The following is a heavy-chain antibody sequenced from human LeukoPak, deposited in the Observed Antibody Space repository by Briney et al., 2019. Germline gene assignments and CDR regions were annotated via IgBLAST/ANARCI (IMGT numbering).Heavy chain of an antibody. CDR2: ISGSGGST. J-gene: IGHJ4*02. V-gene: IGHV3-23*01. CDR3: AKDLRQWLVSYYFDY. CDR1: GFTFSSYA. D-gene: IGHD6-19*01. Sequence: QTGGSLRLSCAASGFTFSSYAMSWVRQAPGKGLEWVSAISGSGGSTYYADSVKGRFTISRDNSKNTLYLQMNSLRAEDTAVYYCAKDLRQWLVSYYFDYWGQGTLVTVSS.